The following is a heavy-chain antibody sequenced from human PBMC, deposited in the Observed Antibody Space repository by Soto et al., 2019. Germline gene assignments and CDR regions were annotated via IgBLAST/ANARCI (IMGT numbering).Heavy chain of an antibody. D-gene: IGHD1-1*01. Sequence: PGGSLRLSCAASGFTFSNYAMTWVRQAPGKGLEWVSVISGSSGGTYFVDSVKGRFTISRDNAKDTVYLQMNSLRAEDTAVYYCVTTERTKSYGFRHWGQGTLVTVSS. V-gene: IGHV3-23*01. J-gene: IGHJ1*01. CDR1: GFTFSNYA. CDR3: VTTERTKSYGFRH. CDR2: ISGSSGGT.